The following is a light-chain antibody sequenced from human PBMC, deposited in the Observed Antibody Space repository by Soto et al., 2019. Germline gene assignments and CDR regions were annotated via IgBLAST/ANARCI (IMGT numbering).Light chain of an antibody. J-gene: IGKJ4*01. CDR2: GAS. Sequence: DVQLTQSPSFLSASVGDRVTITCRASQGIASSLAWYQQKPGKAPKLLIYGASTLFGGVPSRFSGSGSGTEFSLTITSLQPDDFAAYYCQQLIHYPPTFGGGTKVEIK. V-gene: IGKV1-9*01. CDR3: QQLIHYPPT. CDR1: QGIASS.